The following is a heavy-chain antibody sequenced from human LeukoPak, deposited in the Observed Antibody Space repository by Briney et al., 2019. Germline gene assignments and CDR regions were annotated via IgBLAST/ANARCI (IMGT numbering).Heavy chain of an antibody. CDR2: INPNSGGT. CDR3: ARAPECSSISCYWFDP. D-gene: IGHD2-2*01. Sequence: ASVQVSCQASGYMFTSYDISWVRQAPGHGLEWMGWINPNSGGTNYAQKFQGRVAMTRETAISTAYMELSRLRSDDTAVYYCARAPECSSISCYWFDPWGQGSLVTDSS. J-gene: IGHJ5*02. CDR1: GYMFTSYD. V-gene: IGHV1-2*02.